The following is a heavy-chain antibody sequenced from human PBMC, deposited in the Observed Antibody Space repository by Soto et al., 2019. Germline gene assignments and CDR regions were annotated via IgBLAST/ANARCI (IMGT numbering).Heavy chain of an antibody. CDR2: INHSGST. V-gene: IGHV4-34*01. Sequence: SATLSLTCAVYGGSFSGYYWSWIRQPPGKGLEWIGEINHSGSTNYNPSLKSRVTISVDTSKNQFSLKLSSVTAADTAVYYCARVRIPARPLDYWGQGTLVTVSS. CDR3: ARVRIPARPLDY. D-gene: IGHD6-6*01. J-gene: IGHJ4*02. CDR1: GGSFSGYY.